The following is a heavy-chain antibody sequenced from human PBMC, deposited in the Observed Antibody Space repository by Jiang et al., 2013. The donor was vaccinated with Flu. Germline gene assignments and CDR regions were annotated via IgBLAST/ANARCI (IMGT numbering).Heavy chain of an antibody. CDR3: ARLTYCSGGSCYPGAFDY. J-gene: IGHJ4*02. CDR2: IYPGDSDT. CDR1: GYSFTSYW. Sequence: GAEVKKPGESLKISCKGSGYSFTSYWIGWVRQMPGKGLEWMGIIYPGDSDTRYSPSFQGQVTISADKSISTAYLQWSSLKASDTAMYYCARLTYCSGGSCYPGAFDYWGQGTLVTVSS. V-gene: IGHV5-51*01. D-gene: IGHD2-15*01.